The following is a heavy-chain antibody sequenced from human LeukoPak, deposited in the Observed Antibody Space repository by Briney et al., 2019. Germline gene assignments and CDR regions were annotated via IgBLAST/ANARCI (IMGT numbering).Heavy chain of an antibody. D-gene: IGHD1-14*01. V-gene: IGHV3-30*03. Sequence: PGGSLRLSCAASGFTFSSYGMHWVRQAPGKGLEWVAVISHDGSNKYYADSVKGRFTISRDNSKNTLYLQMNSLRAEDTAVYYCAVPIARSVRWPGTLGYWGQGTLVTVSS. J-gene: IGHJ4*02. CDR2: ISHDGSNK. CDR3: AVPIARSVRWPGTLGY. CDR1: GFTFSSYG.